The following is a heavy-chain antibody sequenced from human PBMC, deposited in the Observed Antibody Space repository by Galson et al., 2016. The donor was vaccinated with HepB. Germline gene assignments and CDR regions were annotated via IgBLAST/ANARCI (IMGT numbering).Heavy chain of an antibody. CDR3: ARVSGARPQHYYYYGMDV. Sequence: SVKVSCKASGGTFSNYAITWVRQAPGQGLEWMAGIVPDLDVANYAQNLQGRVTISADKSTSTTYMELSSLRSEDTAVYFCARVSGARPQHYYYYGMDVWGQGTTVIVSS. V-gene: IGHV1-69*10. CDR1: GGTFSNYA. J-gene: IGHJ6*02. CDR2: IVPDLDVA. D-gene: IGHD6-25*01.